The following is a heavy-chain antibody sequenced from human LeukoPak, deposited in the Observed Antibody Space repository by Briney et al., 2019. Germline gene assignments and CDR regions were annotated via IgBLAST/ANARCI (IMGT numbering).Heavy chain of an antibody. CDR1: GGSISSFY. CDR2: IHYSGHT. J-gene: IGHJ4*02. V-gene: IGHV4-59*08. CDR3: ARHGVDYGNYLAYFDS. D-gene: IGHD4-11*01. Sequence: SETLSLTYTVSGGSISSFYWSWIRQPPGGGLEWIAYIHYSGHTNSNPSLKSRVTISLDTSKNQVALNLYSVTAADTAVYYCARHGVDYGNYLAYFDSWGQGTLLTVSS.